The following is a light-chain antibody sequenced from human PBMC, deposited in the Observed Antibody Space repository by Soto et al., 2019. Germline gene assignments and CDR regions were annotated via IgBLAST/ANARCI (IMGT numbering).Light chain of an antibody. CDR1: RSVSSN. Sequence: EIVMTQSPATLSVSPGERATLSCRASRSVSSNLAWYQQKPGQAPRLLMYGASTRATGIPARFSGSGSGTEFTLTISSLQSEDVAVYYCQQYYSTPPTFGQGTNLEIK. V-gene: IGKV3-15*01. CDR3: QQYYSTPPT. CDR2: GAS. J-gene: IGKJ2*01.